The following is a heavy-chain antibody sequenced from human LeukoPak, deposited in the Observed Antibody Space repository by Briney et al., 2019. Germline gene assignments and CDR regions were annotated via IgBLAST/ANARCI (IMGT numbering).Heavy chain of an antibody. D-gene: IGHD6-13*01. Sequence: NPGGSLRLSCAASGFTFSSYSMNWVRQAPGKGLEWVSSISSSSSYIYYADSVKGRFTISRDNSKNTLYLQMNSLRAEDTAVYYCAKSGTRSSWSPRVKTYLDYWGQGTLVTVSS. CDR2: ISSSSSYI. J-gene: IGHJ4*02. CDR1: GFTFSSYS. V-gene: IGHV3-21*01. CDR3: AKSGTRSSWSPRVKTYLDY.